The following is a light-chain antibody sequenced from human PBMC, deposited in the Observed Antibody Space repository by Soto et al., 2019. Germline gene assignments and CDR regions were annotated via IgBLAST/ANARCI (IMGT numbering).Light chain of an antibody. CDR2: SDN. Sequence: QTVVTQPPSVSGAPGQRVTISCTGSSSNIGAGYVVHWYQQLPGAAPKLLIFSDNNRPLGVPDRFSGSKSGTSASLAITGLQTEDEADYYCQSYDNNRDYVFGTGTKLTVL. CDR3: QSYDNNRDYV. V-gene: IGLV1-40*01. CDR1: SSNIGAGYV. J-gene: IGLJ1*01.